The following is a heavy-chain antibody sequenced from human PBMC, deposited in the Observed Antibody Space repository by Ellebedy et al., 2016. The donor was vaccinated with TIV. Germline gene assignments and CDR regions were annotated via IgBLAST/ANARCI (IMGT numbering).Heavy chain of an antibody. D-gene: IGHD4-23*01. J-gene: IGHJ6*02. CDR1: GGSISSSSYY. CDR3: ARGLGVTLPYYYYGMDV. Sequence: SETLSLTCTVSGGSISSSSYYWGWIRQPPGKGLEWIGSIYYSGNTYYNTSLRSRVTISVDTPENQFSLKLDSVTAADTAVYYCARGLGVTLPYYYYGMDVWGQGTTVTVSS. V-gene: IGHV4-39*01. CDR2: IYYSGNT.